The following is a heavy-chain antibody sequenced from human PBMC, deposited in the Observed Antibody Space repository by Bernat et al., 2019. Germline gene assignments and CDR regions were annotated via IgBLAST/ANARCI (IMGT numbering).Heavy chain of an antibody. V-gene: IGHV3-23*01. J-gene: IGHJ4*02. CDR2: ILGSGGAT. Sequence: EVQLLESGGGLVQPGGSLRLSCAASGFTFSTYAMSWVRQSPGKGLDWVSTILGSGGATYYAASVKGRFTISSDNSKNTLYLQMNSLGAEDTAVYYCAKVKLATSSWYGSDYWGRGTLVTVSS. CDR1: GFTFSTYA. CDR3: AKVKLATSSWYGSDY. D-gene: IGHD6-13*01.